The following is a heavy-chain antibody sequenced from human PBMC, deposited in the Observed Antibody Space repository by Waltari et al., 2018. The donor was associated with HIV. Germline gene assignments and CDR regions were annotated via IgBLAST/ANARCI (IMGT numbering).Heavy chain of an antibody. J-gene: IGHJ4*02. CDR3: ARGGRYNLLFDY. Sequence: VQLVEAGVGVVPHAGALRVSVAASCFVRTHPGLSWVPQAPGKGLELVSYISSSCSTIYYANYVQGRFTISRDKDKNSLYLQMNSLRAEDTAVYYCARGGRYNLLFDYWGQGTLGTVSS. CDR2: ISSSCSTI. CDR1: CFVRTHPG. D-gene: IGHD1-1*01. V-gene: IGHV3-11*01.